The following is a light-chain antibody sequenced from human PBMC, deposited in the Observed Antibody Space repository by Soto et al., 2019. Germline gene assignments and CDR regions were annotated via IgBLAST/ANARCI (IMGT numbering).Light chain of an antibody. CDR2: GAS. CDR3: QQYYDWPIT. Sequence: EIVMTQSPATLSVSPWERATLSCGASQSISSNLAWYQQNPGQAPRLLIYGASTRATGIPARFSGSGSGTEFTLTISSLQSEDLAVYYCQQYYDWPITGGQGTRLEIK. CDR1: QSISSN. J-gene: IGKJ5*01. V-gene: IGKV3-15*01.